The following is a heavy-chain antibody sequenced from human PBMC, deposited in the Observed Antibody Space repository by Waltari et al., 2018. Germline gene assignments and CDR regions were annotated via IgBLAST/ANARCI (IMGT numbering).Heavy chain of an antibody. CDR3: ATYPTNSIAVAAAFDI. Sequence: EVQLVQSGAEVKKPGATVKISCKASGYTFTDYYMHWVQQAPGKGLGWMGRVDPEDGETNYAEKFQGRVTITADTSTDTAYMELSSLRSEDTAVYYCATYPTNSIAVAAAFDIWGQGTMVTVSS. V-gene: IGHV1-69-2*01. J-gene: IGHJ3*02. CDR1: GYTFTDYY. CDR2: VDPEDGET. D-gene: IGHD6-19*01.